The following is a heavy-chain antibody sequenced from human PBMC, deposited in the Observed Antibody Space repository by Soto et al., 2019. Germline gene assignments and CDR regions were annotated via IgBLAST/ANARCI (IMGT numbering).Heavy chain of an antibody. V-gene: IGHV6-1*01. Sequence: SQTLSLTCVISGDSVSSNSAAWNWIRQSPSRGLEWLGRTYYRSKWYNDYAVSVKSRITINPDTSKNQFSLQLNSVTPEDTAVYYCAREDIVVVPAAMGGYYYYYGMDVWGQGTTVTVSS. CDR1: GDSVSSNSAA. CDR3: AREDIVVVPAAMGGYYYYYGMDV. J-gene: IGHJ6*02. D-gene: IGHD2-2*01. CDR2: TYYRSKWYN.